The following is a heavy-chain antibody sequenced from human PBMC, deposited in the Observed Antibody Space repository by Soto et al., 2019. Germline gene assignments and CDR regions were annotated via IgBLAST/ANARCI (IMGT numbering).Heavy chain of an antibody. Sequence: GGPLRLSCAASGFTFSSYSMNWVRQAPGKGLEWVSYISSSSSTIYYADSVKGRFTISRDNAKNSLYLQMNSLRAEDTAVYYCARVVYGWHPEYFQHWGQGTLVTVSS. CDR3: ARVVYGWHPEYFQH. J-gene: IGHJ1*01. V-gene: IGHV3-48*01. CDR2: ISSSSSTI. CDR1: GFTFSSYS. D-gene: IGHD6-19*01.